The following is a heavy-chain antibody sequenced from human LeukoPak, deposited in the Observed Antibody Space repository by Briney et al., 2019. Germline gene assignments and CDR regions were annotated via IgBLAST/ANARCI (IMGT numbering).Heavy chain of an antibody. CDR2: ISYDGSNK. CDR1: GFTFSSYA. V-gene: IGHV3-30-3*01. CDR3: ARDLDGSGSSYYFDS. D-gene: IGHD3-10*01. Sequence: GGSLRLSCAASGFTFSSYAMHWVRQAPGKRLEWVAVISYDGSNKYYADSVKGRFTISRDNSKNTLYLQMNSLRAEDTAMYYCARDLDGSGSSYYFDSWGQGTLVTVSS. J-gene: IGHJ4*02.